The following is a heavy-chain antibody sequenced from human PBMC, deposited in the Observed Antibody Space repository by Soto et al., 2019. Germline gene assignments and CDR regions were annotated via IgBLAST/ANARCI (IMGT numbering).Heavy chain of an antibody. V-gene: IGHV3-64*01. D-gene: IGHD2-21*02. J-gene: IGHJ2*01. Sequence: EVQLVESGGGLVQPGGSLRLSCAASGFMFNSYAMHWVRQAPGKGLEYVSAISSLGDSTFYANSVKDRFTISRDNSKHALYLQMGSLRAEDMAVYYCARRTAGWYFDLWCRGTLVTVSS. CDR2: ISSLGDST. CDR1: GFMFNSYA. CDR3: ARRTAGWYFDL.